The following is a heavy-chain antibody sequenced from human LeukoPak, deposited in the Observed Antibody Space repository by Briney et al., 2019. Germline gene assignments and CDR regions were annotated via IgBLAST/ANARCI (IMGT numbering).Heavy chain of an antibody. V-gene: IGHV1-18*01. CDR1: GYTFTSYG. D-gene: IGHD6-13*01. Sequence: ASVKVSCKASGYTFTSYGISWVRQAPGQGLEWMGWISAYNGNTNYAQKLQGRVTMTTDTSTSTAYMELRSLRSDDTAVYYCARDHPYSSSWYDDYWGQGTLVTVSS. CDR3: ARDHPYSSSWYDDY. CDR2: ISAYNGNT. J-gene: IGHJ4*02.